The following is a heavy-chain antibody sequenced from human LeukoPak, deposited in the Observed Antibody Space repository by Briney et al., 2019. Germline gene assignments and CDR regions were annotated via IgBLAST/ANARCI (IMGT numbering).Heavy chain of an antibody. CDR3: ARGPLRREDY. Sequence: SETLSLTCAVYGGSFSGYYWSWIRQPPGKGLEWIGEINHSGGTNYNPSLKSRVTISVDTSKNQFSLKLSSVTAADTAVYYCARGPLRREDYWGQGTLVTVSS. V-gene: IGHV4-34*01. D-gene: IGHD5-12*01. CDR1: GGSFSGYY. CDR2: INHSGGT. J-gene: IGHJ4*02.